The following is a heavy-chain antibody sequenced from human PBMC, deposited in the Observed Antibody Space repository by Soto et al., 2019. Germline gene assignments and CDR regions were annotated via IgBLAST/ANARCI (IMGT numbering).Heavy chain of an antibody. J-gene: IGHJ3*02. CDR1: GDSVSSNSAA. V-gene: IGHV6-1*01. CDR3: ARDKSKLVLPLDAFDI. CDR2: TYYRSKWSN. D-gene: IGHD6-6*01. Sequence: SQTLSLTCAISGDSVSSNSAARNWIRQSPSRGLEWLGRTYYRSKWSNDYAVSVKSRITINPDTSKNQFSLQLNSVTPDDTAVYYCARDKSKLVLPLDAFDIWGQGTMVTVSS.